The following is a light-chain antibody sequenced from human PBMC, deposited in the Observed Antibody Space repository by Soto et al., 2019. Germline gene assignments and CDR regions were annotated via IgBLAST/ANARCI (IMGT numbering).Light chain of an antibody. CDR1: QGIRND. Sequence: DIQMTQSQSSLSASVGDRVTITCRASQGIRNDLAWYQQKPGKVPKLLIYAASTLESGVPSRFTGGGYGTVFTLTISSLQPEDVATYYCQKYKIAPWTFGQGTKVEIK. J-gene: IGKJ1*01. CDR2: AAS. V-gene: IGKV1-27*01. CDR3: QKYKIAPWT.